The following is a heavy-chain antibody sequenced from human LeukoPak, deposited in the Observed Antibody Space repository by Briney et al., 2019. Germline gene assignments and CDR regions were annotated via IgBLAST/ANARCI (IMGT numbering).Heavy chain of an antibody. D-gene: IGHD3-3*02. J-gene: IGHJ4*02. CDR3: ARAPSGTAFGPGDY. Sequence: ASVKVSCKASGYTFTSYGISWVRQAPGQGLEWMGWISAYNGNTNYAQKLQDRVTMTTDTSTSTAYMELRSLRFDDTAVYFCARAPSGTAFGPGDYWGQGTLVTVSS. V-gene: IGHV1-18*01. CDR2: ISAYNGNT. CDR1: GYTFTSYG.